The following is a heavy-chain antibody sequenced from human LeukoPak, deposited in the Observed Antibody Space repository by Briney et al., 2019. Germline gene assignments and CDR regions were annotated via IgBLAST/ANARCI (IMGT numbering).Heavy chain of an antibody. D-gene: IGHD6-19*01. J-gene: IGHJ4*02. V-gene: IGHV3-30*02. Sequence: GGSLRLSCAASGFTFSSYGMYWVRQAPGKGLEWVAFTRYDGSNKYYADSVKGRFTISRDNSKNTLYLQMNSLRAEDTAVYYCAREPFRGYSSGWYEYWGQGTLVTVSS. CDR1: GFTFSSYG. CDR3: AREPFRGYSSGWYEY. CDR2: TRYDGSNK.